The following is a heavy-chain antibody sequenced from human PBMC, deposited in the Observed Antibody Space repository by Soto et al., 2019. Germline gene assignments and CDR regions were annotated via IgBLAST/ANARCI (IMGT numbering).Heavy chain of an antibody. CDR3: ASGASGNYR. Sequence: SGGGLVQPGGSLRLSCAASGFTVSSNYMTWVRQAPGKGLEWASNIYSGGTTSYADSVKGRFTISRDNSKNTLFLQMNSLRDDDTSVYYCASGASGNYRWGQGTLVTVSS. CDR2: IYSGGTT. D-gene: IGHD3-10*01. CDR1: GFTVSSNY. V-gene: IGHV3-66*01. J-gene: IGHJ4*02.